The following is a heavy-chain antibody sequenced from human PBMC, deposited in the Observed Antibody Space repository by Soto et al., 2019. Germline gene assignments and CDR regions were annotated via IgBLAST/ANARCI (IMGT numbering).Heavy chain of an antibody. CDR1: GGSIRSSSYY. V-gene: IGHV4-30-4*02. J-gene: IGHJ5*02. Sequence: SETLSLTCTVSGGSIRSSSYYWGWIRQPPGKGLEWIGYIYYSGSTYYNPSLKSRVTMSVDTSKNQFSLKLSSVTAADTAVYYCARGAYGDYRLFDPWGQGTLVTVSS. D-gene: IGHD4-17*01. CDR2: IYYSGST. CDR3: ARGAYGDYRLFDP.